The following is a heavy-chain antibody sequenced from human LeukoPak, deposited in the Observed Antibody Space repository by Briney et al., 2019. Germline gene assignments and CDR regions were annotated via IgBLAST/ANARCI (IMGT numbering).Heavy chain of an antibody. J-gene: IGHJ5*02. CDR1: GFPFSSFA. V-gene: IGHV3-23*01. D-gene: IGHD6-19*01. CDR3: AKDPGYSSGWYFST. CDR2: ISGSGGST. Sequence: PGGSLRLSFAASGFPFSSFAMSWVRQAPGRGLEWVSAISGSGGSTYYADSVKGRFTISRDNSKNTLYLQMNSLRAEDTAVYYCAKDPGYSSGWYFSTWGQGTLVTVSS.